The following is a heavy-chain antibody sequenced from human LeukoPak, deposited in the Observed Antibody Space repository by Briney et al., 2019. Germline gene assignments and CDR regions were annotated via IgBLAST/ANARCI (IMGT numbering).Heavy chain of an antibody. CDR3: ARSIIGTRSKFDY. CDR2: IPYSGST. J-gene: IGHJ4*02. V-gene: IGHV4-59*08. Sequence: SETLSLTRTVSGGSISTYYWSWIRQPPGKGLEWIGYIPYSGSTNYNPSLKSRVTISLDTSKNQFALKLSSVTAADTAVYYCARSIIGTRSKFDYWGQGTLVTVSS. D-gene: IGHD1/OR15-1a*01. CDR1: GGSISTYY.